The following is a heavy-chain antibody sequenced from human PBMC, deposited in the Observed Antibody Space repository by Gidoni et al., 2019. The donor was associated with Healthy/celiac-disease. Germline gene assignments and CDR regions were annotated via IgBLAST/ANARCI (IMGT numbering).Heavy chain of an antibody. CDR3: ARDNMTLYQLLSRYLDY. V-gene: IGHV3-30-3*01. D-gene: IGHD2-2*01. CDR2: ISYDGSNK. CDR1: GFTFSSYA. J-gene: IGHJ4*02. Sequence: QVQLVESGGGVVQPGRSLRLPCAASGFTFSSYAMHWVRQAPGKGLEWVSVISYDGSNKYYADSVKGRFTISRDNSKNTLYLQMNSLRAEDTAVYYCARDNMTLYQLLSRYLDYWGQGTLVTDSS.